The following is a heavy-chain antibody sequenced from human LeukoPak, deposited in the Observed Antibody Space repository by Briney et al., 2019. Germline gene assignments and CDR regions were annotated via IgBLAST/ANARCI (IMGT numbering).Heavy chain of an antibody. CDR2: ISGSGGST. V-gene: IGHV3-23*01. CDR1: GFTFSSYG. Sequence: HPGGSLRLSCAASGFTFSSYGMSWVRQAPGKGLEWVSAISGSGGSTYYADSVKGRFTISRDNSKNTLYLQMNSLRAEDTAVYYCAKGQAALPYYYYYMDVWGKGTTVTISS. D-gene: IGHD2-15*01. J-gene: IGHJ6*03. CDR3: AKGQAALPYYYYYMDV.